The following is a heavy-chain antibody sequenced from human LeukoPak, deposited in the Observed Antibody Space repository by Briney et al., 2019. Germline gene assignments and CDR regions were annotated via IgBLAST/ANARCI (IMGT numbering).Heavy chain of an antibody. CDR2: IYYSGST. CDR1: GGSISSGGYY. D-gene: IGHD3-16*01. J-gene: IGHJ4*02. CDR3: ARSAYASLVDY. Sequence: SETLSLTCTVSGGSISSGGYYWSWIRQHPGKGLEWIGYIYYSGSTYYNPSLKSQVTISVDTSKNQFSLKLSSVTAADTAVYYCARSAYASLVDYWGQGTLVTVSS. V-gene: IGHV4-31*01.